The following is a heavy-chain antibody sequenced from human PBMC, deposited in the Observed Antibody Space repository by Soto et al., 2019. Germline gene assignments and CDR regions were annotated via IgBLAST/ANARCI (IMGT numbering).Heavy chain of an antibody. Sequence: PRGSLRLSCSASGFTFNSYALHWVRQAPGKGLEFVSAISSYGADTYYADSVKGRFAISRDNSKNTLYLQMSSLRAEDTALYYCVKEGYMRSDWYGQFDYWGQGALVTVSS. J-gene: IGHJ4*02. CDR2: ISSYGADT. CDR1: GFTFNSYA. CDR3: VKEGYMRSDWYGQFDY. D-gene: IGHD6-19*01. V-gene: IGHV3-64D*06.